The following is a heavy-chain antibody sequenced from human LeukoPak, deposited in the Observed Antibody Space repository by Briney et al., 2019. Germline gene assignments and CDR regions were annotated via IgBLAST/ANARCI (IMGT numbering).Heavy chain of an antibody. V-gene: IGHV4-31*03. Sequence: SETLSLTCTVSGGSIISGANYWSWIRRRPGRGLEWIGYIYSSGHTYHNPSLRSRVFLSVDTSKRQLSLKLTSVTAADTAVYYCARAPSVDWYKFQLWGQGTLVTVSS. D-gene: IGHD1-14*01. CDR3: ARAPSVDWYKFQL. J-gene: IGHJ1*01. CDR2: IYSSGHT. CDR1: GGSIISGANY.